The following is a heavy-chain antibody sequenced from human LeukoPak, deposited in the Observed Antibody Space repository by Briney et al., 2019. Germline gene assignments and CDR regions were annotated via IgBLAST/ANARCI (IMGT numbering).Heavy chain of an antibody. CDR1: GFTFTSYS. Sequence: QPGGSLRLSCAASGFTFTSYSMNWVRQAPGKGLEWISYISRSSDHIYYADSVKGRFTMSRDNAKNSLSLQMNSLRADDTAVYYCTRERGRSWYDFDFWGQGTLVTVSS. CDR3: TRERGRSWYDFDF. V-gene: IGHV3-48*01. CDR2: ISRSSDHI. J-gene: IGHJ4*02. D-gene: IGHD6-13*01.